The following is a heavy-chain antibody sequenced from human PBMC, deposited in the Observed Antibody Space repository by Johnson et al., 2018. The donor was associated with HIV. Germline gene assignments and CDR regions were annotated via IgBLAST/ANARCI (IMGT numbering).Heavy chain of an antibody. CDR3: ARETGIAVADTALTTFDI. CDR2: ISYDGSNK. D-gene: IGHD6-19*01. V-gene: IGHV3-30-3*01. Sequence: QVQLVESGGGVVQPGRSLRLSCAASGFTFSSYAMHWVRQAPGKGLEWVAVISYDGSNKYYADSVKGRFTISRDNSKNTRYLQMSSLRADDTAVYYGARETGIAVADTALTTFDIWGQGTMVTVSS. J-gene: IGHJ3*02. CDR1: GFTFSSYA.